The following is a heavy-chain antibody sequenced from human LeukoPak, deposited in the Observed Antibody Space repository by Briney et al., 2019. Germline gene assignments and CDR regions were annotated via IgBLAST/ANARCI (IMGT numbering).Heavy chain of an antibody. CDR3: ARAGGYSSGWYEVNVFDY. D-gene: IGHD6-19*01. V-gene: IGHV6-1*01. Sequence: SQTLSLTCALSGDSVSSNSAAWNWIRQSPSRGLEWLGRTYYRSKWYNDYAVSVKSRITINPDTSKNQFSLQLNSVTPEDTAVCYCARAGGYSSGWYEVNVFDYWGQGTLVTVSS. CDR2: TYYRSKWYN. CDR1: GDSVSSNSAA. J-gene: IGHJ4*02.